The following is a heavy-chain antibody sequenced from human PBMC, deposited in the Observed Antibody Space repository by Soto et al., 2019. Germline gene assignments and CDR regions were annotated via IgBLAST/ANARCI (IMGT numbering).Heavy chain of an antibody. Sequence: ASVKVSCKASGCSFTSYGSSWVRQAPGQGPEWMGWISGHNGNTNHPQSLQGRATMTTDTSRNTAYMELRSLRSDDTAVYYCARHRFNYYDDTVYYYVDYWGQGTLVTVFS. CDR1: GCSFTSYG. CDR2: ISGHNGNT. CDR3: ARHRFNYYDDTVYYYVDY. J-gene: IGHJ4*02. D-gene: IGHD3-22*01. V-gene: IGHV1-18*04.